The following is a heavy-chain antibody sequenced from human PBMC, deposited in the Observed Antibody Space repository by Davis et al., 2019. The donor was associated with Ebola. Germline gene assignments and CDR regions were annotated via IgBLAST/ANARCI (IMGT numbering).Heavy chain of an antibody. Sequence: GSLRLSCTVSGDSISNNFWSWVRLAPGKGLEWLGYIHYTGSINYNPSLKSRVTISVDTSMNQFSLKLSSVTAADTAMYYCARGHSYGSMVYGMDVWGQGTTVTVSS. J-gene: IGHJ6*02. CDR3: ARGHSYGSMVYGMDV. CDR2: IHYTGSI. D-gene: IGHD5-18*01. CDR1: GDSISNNF. V-gene: IGHV4-59*08.